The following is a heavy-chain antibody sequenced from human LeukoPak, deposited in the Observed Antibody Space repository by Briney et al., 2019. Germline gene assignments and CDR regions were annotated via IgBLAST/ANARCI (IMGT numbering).Heavy chain of an antibody. V-gene: IGHV4-30-4*08. CDR3: ARLMYDFWSGYYYNWFDP. J-gene: IGHJ5*02. CDR1: GGSISSGDYY. CDR2: IYYSGST. D-gene: IGHD3-3*01. Sequence: SQTLYLTCTVSGGSISSGDYYWSWIRQPPGKGLEWIGYIYYSGSTYYNPSLKSRVTISVDTSKNQFSLKLSSVTAADTAVYYCARLMYDFWSGYYYNWFDPWGQGTPVTVSS.